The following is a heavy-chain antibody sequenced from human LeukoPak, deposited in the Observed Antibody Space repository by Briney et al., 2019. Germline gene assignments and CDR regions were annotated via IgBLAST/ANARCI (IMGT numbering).Heavy chain of an antibody. V-gene: IGHV3-23*01. Sequence: GGSLRLSCAACGLTFRSYAMSWVRHATGEGLEWVSAVSDSGSSTYCADSVKGRFTISRDNSKNSLYLQMNSLRSNDTAVYFWAKQDIRSSGWYDWGQGTLVTVSS. CDR1: GLTFRSYA. J-gene: IGHJ4*02. CDR2: VSDSGSST. D-gene: IGHD6-13*01. CDR3: AKQDIRSSGWYD.